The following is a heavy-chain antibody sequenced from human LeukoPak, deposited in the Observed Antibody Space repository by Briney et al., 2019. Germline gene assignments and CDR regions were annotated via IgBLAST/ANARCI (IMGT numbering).Heavy chain of an antibody. V-gene: IGHV4-30-4*08. CDR3: ARDGANYDFPFDY. D-gene: IGHD3-3*01. Sequence: SQTLSLTCTVSGGSISSGDYYWSWIRQPPGKGLEWIGYIYYSGSTYYNPSLKSRVTISVDTSKNQFSLKLSSVTAADTAVYHCARDGANYDFPFDYWGQGTLVTVSS. CDR2: IYYSGST. J-gene: IGHJ4*02. CDR1: GGSISSGDYY.